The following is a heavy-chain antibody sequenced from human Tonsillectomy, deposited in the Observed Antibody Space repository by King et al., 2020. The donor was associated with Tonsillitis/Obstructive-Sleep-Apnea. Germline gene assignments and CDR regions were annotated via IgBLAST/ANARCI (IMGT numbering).Heavy chain of an antibody. J-gene: IGHJ4*02. CDR2: INPNSGGT. D-gene: IGHD2-2*01. Sequence: QLVQSGAEVKKPGASVKVSCKASGYTFTGYYMHWVRQAPGQGLEWMGRINPNSGGTNSEQKYQGRVTMTRDTAISTAYMELSRLRSDDTAVYYCANICSSTSCYLDYWGQGTLVTVSS. CDR1: GYTFTGYY. CDR3: ANICSSTSCYLDY. V-gene: IGHV1-2*06.